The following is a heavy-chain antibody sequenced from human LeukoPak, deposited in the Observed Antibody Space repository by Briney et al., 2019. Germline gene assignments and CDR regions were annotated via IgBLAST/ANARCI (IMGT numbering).Heavy chain of an antibody. CDR3: AKEGFGVSRKFEY. J-gene: IGHJ4*02. D-gene: IGHD3-3*01. V-gene: IGHV3-48*01. Sequence: GGPLRLSCVGSGLPFSSYSLNWVRQAPAKGLEWVSYISSSSSAIYYADSVKGRFTISRDNAKNSLFLQMNSLRVEDTAVYYCAKEGFGVSRKFEYWGQGDLVSVSS. CDR1: GLPFSSYS. CDR2: ISSSSSAI.